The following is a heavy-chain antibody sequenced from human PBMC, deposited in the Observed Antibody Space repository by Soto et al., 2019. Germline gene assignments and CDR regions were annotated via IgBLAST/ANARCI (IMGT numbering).Heavy chain of an antibody. CDR3: ARDGSGHDFWDGPWYFDS. J-gene: IGHJ4*02. CDR1: GGSISTSY. D-gene: IGHD3-3*01. CDR2: VYHIGST. V-gene: IGHV4-59*01. Sequence: QLQLQESGPGLVKPSETLSLTCTVSGGSISTSYWSWIRQPPGKGLEWLGYVYHIGSTKYNPSLKKPVTISIDSSQNQFSLKLESVSAADTALYYCARDGSGHDFWDGPWYFDSWGQGTLVTVSS.